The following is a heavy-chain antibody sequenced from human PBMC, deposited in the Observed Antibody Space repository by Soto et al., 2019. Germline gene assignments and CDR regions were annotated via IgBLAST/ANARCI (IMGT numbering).Heavy chain of an antibody. CDR2: ISASNGNT. CDR3: ARAAPSIAPAGTYAFDI. J-gene: IGHJ3*02. V-gene: IGHV1-18*01. CDR1: GSNFTSHA. Sequence: ALGKGFCKASGSNFTSHAISWVRQAPGQGVERMGWISASNGNTNYARKLHGRVTMTTDTSTSTAYMELASLRADDPAGHSGARAAPSIAPAGTYAFDIWGQGTMVTVSS. D-gene: IGHD6-13*01.